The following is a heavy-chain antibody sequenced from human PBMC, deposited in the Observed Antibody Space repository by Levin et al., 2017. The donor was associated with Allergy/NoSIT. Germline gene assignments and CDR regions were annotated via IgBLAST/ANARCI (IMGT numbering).Heavy chain of an antibody. Sequence: GESLKISCAASGFTFSSDWMLWVRQPPGKGLVWISRMNGDGTSTDYADSVKGRFTISRDNAKNTLYLQMNSLRAEDTAVYYCTRGGSGGNWLDPWGQGTLVTVSS. D-gene: IGHD3-10*01. V-gene: IGHV3-74*01. CDR1: GFTFSSDW. J-gene: IGHJ5*02. CDR2: MNGDGTST. CDR3: TRGGSGGNWLDP.